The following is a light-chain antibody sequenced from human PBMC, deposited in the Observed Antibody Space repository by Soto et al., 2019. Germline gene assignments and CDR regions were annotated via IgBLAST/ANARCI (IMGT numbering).Light chain of an antibody. V-gene: IGLV2-14*01. Sequence: QSVLTQPASVSGSPGQSITISCTGTSRDVGGFNFVSWYQHHPGKAPKLMIFEVRKRPSGVSDRFSGSKSGNTASLTISGLQAEDEADYYCNSYTSSNTLVFGGGTKQTVL. J-gene: IGLJ2*01. CDR3: NSYTSSNTLV. CDR2: EVR. CDR1: SRDVGGFNF.